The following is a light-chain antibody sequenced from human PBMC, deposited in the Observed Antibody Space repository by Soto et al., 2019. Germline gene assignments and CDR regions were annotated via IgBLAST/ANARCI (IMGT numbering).Light chain of an antibody. Sequence: EIVLTQSPGTLSLSPGERATLSCRASQTLGTKYLAWYQQKPGQAPSLLIYDTSNRATGVPDRFSCSGSGTDFTLTISKLEPEDVAVYYCQHYRTSPPNTFGQGTKLEIK. CDR1: QTLGTKY. J-gene: IGKJ2*01. CDR2: DTS. CDR3: QHYRTSPPNT. V-gene: IGKV3-20*01.